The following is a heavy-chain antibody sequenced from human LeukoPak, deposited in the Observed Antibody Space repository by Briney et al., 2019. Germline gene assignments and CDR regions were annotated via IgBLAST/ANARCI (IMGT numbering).Heavy chain of an antibody. Sequence: GGSLRLSCAASGFTVSSNYMSWVRQAPGKGLEWVSVIYSGGSTYYADSVKGRFTISRDNSKNTLYLQMNSLRAEDTAVYYCVRGDYGDYTLFDYWGQGTLVTVTS. J-gene: IGHJ4*02. D-gene: IGHD4-17*01. CDR1: GFTVSSNY. V-gene: IGHV3-53*01. CDR2: IYSGGST. CDR3: VRGDYGDYTLFDY.